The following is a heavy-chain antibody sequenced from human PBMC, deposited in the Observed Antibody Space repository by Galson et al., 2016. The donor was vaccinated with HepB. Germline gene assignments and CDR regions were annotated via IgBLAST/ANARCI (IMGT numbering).Heavy chain of an antibody. CDR1: GERFTNYW. Sequence: QSGAEVKKPGESLRISCKVSGERFTNYWISWVRQKPGKGLEWMGRIDPSDSLTHYDPSFQGLATISVDKSTSTASLQWNRVKASDTAIYYCAIDHVSIIEGFFENWGQGTLVTVSS. CDR2: IDPSDSLT. J-gene: IGHJ4*02. CDR3: AIDHVSIIEGFFEN. D-gene: IGHD2/OR15-2a*01. V-gene: IGHV5-10-1*01.